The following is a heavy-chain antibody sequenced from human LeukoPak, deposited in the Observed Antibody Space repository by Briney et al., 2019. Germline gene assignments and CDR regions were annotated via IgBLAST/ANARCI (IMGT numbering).Heavy chain of an antibody. J-gene: IGHJ5*02. CDR3: ARSPENWNPGHSGWFDP. CDR2: IIPIFGTA. D-gene: IGHD1-1*01. Sequence: SVKVSCKASGGTFSSYANSWVRQAPGQELEWMGGIIPIFGTANYAQKFQGRVTITADESTSTAYMELSSLRSEDTAVYYCARSPENWNPGHSGWFDPWGQGTLVTVSS. CDR1: GGTFSSYA. V-gene: IGHV1-69*13.